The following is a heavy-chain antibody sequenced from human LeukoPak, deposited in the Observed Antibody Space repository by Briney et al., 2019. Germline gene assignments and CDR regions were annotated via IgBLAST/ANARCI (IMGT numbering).Heavy chain of an antibody. J-gene: IGHJ3*02. V-gene: IGHV3-21*01. CDR2: ISSSSSYI. CDR3: AREAVVVVAAKDVPPYAFDI. CDR1: GFTFSSYS. D-gene: IGHD2-15*01. Sequence: PGGSLRLSCAASGFTFSSYSMNWVRQAPGKGLEWVSSISSSSSYIYYADSVKGRFTISRDNSKNTLYLQMNSLRAEDTAVYYCAREAVVVVAAKDVPPYAFDIWGQGTMVTVSS.